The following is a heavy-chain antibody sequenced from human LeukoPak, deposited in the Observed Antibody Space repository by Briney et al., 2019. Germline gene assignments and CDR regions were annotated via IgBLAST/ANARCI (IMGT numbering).Heavy chain of an antibody. Sequence: PGGSLRLSCAASGFTFSSYSMNWVRQASGKGLEWVSSISSSSSYIYYADSVKGRFTISRDNAKNSLYLQMNSLRAEDTAVYYCARDRVVTATYFDYWGQGTLVTVSS. CDR2: ISSSSSYI. V-gene: IGHV3-21*01. CDR3: ARDRVVTATYFDY. D-gene: IGHD2-21*02. CDR1: GFTFSSYS. J-gene: IGHJ4*02.